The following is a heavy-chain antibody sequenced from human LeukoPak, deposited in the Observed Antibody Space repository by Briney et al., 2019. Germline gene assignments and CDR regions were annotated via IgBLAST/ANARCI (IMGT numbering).Heavy chain of an antibody. CDR3: ARPVGATSVWSDP. CDR2: IYPGDSDT. J-gene: IGHJ5*02. V-gene: IGHV5-51*01. D-gene: IGHD1-26*01. Sequence: GESLKISCKGSGYSFTSYWIGWVRQMPGKGLEWMGIIYPGDSDTRYSPSFKDQVTISADKSISTAFLQWNSLKASDTAMYYCARPVGATSVWSDPWGQGTLVTVSS. CDR1: GYSFTSYW.